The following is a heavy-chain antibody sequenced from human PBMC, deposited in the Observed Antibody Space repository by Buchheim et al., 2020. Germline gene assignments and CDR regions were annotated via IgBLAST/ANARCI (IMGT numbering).Heavy chain of an antibody. CDR2: ISYDGSNK. V-gene: IGHV3-30*04. D-gene: IGHD5-24*01. Sequence: QVQLVESGGGVVQPGRSLRLSCAASGFTFSSYAMHWVRQAPGKGLEWVAVISYDGSNKYYADSVKGRFTISRDNSKNTLYLQMNSLRAEDTAAYYCAREVEMATVNWGQGTL. J-gene: IGHJ4*02. CDR1: GFTFSSYA. CDR3: AREVEMATVN.